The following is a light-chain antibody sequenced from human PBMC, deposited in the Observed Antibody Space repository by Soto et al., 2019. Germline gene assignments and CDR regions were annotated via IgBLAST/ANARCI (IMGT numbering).Light chain of an antibody. J-gene: IGLJ3*02. Sequence: QSALTQPASVSGSPGQSITISCTGTSSDVGSYNHVSWYQQHPGKAPKLMIYDVSHRPSGVSNRFSGSKSGHTASLTISGLQAEDEADYYCTSYTTSTTRVFGGGTKLTVL. CDR2: DVS. CDR3: TSYTTSTTRV. V-gene: IGLV2-14*01. CDR1: SSDVGSYNH.